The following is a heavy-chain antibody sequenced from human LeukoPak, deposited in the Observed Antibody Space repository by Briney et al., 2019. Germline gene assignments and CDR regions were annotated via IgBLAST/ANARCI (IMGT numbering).Heavy chain of an antibody. CDR3: AKALYGDYGRFDY. CDR2: LIDVVRDT. V-gene: IGHV3-23*01. J-gene: IGHJ4*02. D-gene: IGHD4-17*01. CDR1: GFTFSTYA. Sequence: PGGSLRLSCAAPGFTFSTYAMSWGRQGPGKGLYWFSTLIDVVRDTHYADSVKGGFTISTDNSKNTLYIQMNSLRAEDTAVYYCAKALYGDYGRFDYWGQGTLVTVSS.